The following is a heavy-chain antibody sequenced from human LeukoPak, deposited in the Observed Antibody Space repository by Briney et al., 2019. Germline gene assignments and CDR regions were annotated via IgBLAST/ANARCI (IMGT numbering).Heavy chain of an antibody. CDR3: ARDGRDYDILTGYPFDYDYYGMDV. D-gene: IGHD3-9*01. J-gene: IGHJ6*04. V-gene: IGHV3-33*01. CDR2: IWYDGSNK. CDR1: GFTFSSYS. Sequence: PGRSLRLSCAASGFTFSSYSMHWVRQAPGKGLEWVAVIWYDGSNKYYADSVKGRFTISRDNSKNTLYLQMNSLRAEDTAVYYCARDGRDYDILTGYPFDYDYYGMDVWGKGTTVTVSS.